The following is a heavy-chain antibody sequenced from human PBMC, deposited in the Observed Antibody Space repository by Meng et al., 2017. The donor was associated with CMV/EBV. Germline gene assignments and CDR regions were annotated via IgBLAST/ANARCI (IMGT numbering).Heavy chain of an antibody. J-gene: IGHJ2*01. V-gene: IGHV4-34*01. D-gene: IGHD2-21*01. CDR3: ARSVVVIATRRGYFDL. Sequence: YGVSFSGYYWSWIRQPPGKGLEWIGEINHSGSTNYNPSLKSRVTISVDTSKNQFSLKLSSVTAADTAVYYCARSVVVIATRRGYFDLWGRGTLVTVSS. CDR2: INHSGST. CDR1: GVSFSGYY.